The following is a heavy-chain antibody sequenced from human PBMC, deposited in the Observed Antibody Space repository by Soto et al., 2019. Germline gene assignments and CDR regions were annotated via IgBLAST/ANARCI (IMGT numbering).Heavy chain of an antibody. D-gene: IGHD4-17*01. CDR2: INHSGST. CDR1: GGSFSGYY. Sequence: PSETLSLTCAVYGGSFSGYYWSWIRQPPGKGLEWIGEINHSGSTNYNPSLKSRVTISVDTSKNQFSLKLSSVTAADTAVYYCARPSTYGALENSGHPPYDRPSYYFDYWGQGTLVTVSS. V-gene: IGHV4-34*01. CDR3: ARPSTYGALENSGHPPYDRPSYYFDY. J-gene: IGHJ4*02.